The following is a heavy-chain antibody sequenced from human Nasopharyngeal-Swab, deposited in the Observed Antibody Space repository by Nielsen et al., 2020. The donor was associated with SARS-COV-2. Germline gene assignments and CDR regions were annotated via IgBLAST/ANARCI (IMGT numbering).Heavy chain of an antibody. D-gene: IGHD6-6*01. Sequence: GESLKISCAASGFTFSSYSMNWVRQAPGKGLEWVSYISSSSSSIYYADSVKGRFTISRDNAKNSLYLQMNSLRDEDTAVYYCARDGYSSSSGDFDYWGQGTLVTVSS. CDR3: ARDGYSSSSGDFDY. CDR1: GFTFSSYS. CDR2: ISSSSSSI. V-gene: IGHV3-48*02. J-gene: IGHJ4*02.